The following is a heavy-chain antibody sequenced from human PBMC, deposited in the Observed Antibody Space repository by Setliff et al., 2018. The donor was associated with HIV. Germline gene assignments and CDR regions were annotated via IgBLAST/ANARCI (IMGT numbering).Heavy chain of an antibody. J-gene: IGHJ5*02. CDR3: VRAHFLVAMTRNWFDP. D-gene: IGHD5-12*01. V-gene: IGHV1-69*13. Sequence: SVKVSCKASGGTFSSYAISWVRQAPGQGLEWMGGIIPIFGTANYAQKFQGRVTITADESTSTAYMELRSLRSDDTAVYFCVRAHFLVAMTRNWFDPWGQGTLVTISS. CDR2: IIPIFGTA. CDR1: GGTFSSYA.